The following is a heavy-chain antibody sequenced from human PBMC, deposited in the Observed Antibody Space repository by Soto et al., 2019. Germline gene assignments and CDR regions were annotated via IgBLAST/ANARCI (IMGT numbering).Heavy chain of an antibody. CDR2: IYYSGST. D-gene: IGHD3-10*01. CDR1: VGSISSGGYY. CDR3: ARDSGSGSYYTYFDY. J-gene: IGHJ4*02. V-gene: IGHV4-31*03. Sequence: QVQLQESGPGLVKPSQTLSLTCTVSVGSISSGGYYWSWIRQHPGKGLEWIGYIYYSGSTYYNPSLTSRVTISVDTSKNQFSLKLSSVTAADTAVYYCARDSGSGSYYTYFDYWGQGTLVTVSS.